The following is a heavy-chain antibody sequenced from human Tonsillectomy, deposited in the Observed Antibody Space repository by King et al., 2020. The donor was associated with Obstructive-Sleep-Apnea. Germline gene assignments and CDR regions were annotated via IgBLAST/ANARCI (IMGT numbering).Heavy chain of an antibody. J-gene: IGHJ4*02. V-gene: IGHV3-66*01. Sequence: EVQLVESGGDLVQPGGSLRLSCAASGFTVSSNYMSWVRQSPGRGLEWVSIFYGGGSTYYADSVRGRFTISRDNSKNTVYLQMNSLIAEDTAVYYCARDVGPPGYRDYWGQGTLVTVSS. CDR2: FYGGGST. CDR1: GFTVSSNY. D-gene: IGHD1-1*01. CDR3: ARDVGPPGYRDY.